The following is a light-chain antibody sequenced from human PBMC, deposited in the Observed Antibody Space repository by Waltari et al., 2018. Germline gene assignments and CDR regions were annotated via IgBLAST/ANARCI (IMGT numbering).Light chain of an antibody. V-gene: IGKV3-20*01. Sequence: EIVLTQSSGTLSLFQGERATLCCRASQTFNSNYLAWYQQKPGQVPRLLIYAASKRATDIPDRFSGSGSGTDFTLTISRLEPEDFAVYYCQQYAKAPDTFGQGTRLEIK. CDR3: QQYAKAPDT. J-gene: IGKJ2*01. CDR2: AAS. CDR1: QTFNSNY.